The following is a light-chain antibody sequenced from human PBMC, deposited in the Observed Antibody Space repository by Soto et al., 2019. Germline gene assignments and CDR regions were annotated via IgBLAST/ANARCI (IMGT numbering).Light chain of an antibody. Sequence: QSALTQPASVSGSPGQSITISCTGTSSDVGGYNYVSWYQQHPGKAPKLMIYEVSNRPSGVSNRFSGSKSGNTASLTISGLQAEDEADYYCGSYTSSSPGVFGGGTKLTVL. CDR3: GSYTSSSPGV. CDR2: EVS. CDR1: SSDVGGYNY. J-gene: IGLJ3*02. V-gene: IGLV2-14*01.